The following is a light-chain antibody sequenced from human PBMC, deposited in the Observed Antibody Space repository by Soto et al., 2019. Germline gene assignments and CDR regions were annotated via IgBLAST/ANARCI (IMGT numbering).Light chain of an antibody. J-gene: IGKJ1*01. CDR3: HQYGNSQT. Sequence: EIVLMQSPGTLSLSPGERANLSCRSSQSVSSSDLAWYQQKPGQAPRLLLYGASSRATGIPDRFSGSGSGTDFTLTISRLEPEDFAVYYCHQYGNSQTFGQGTKVEI. V-gene: IGKV3-20*01. CDR1: QSVSSSD. CDR2: GAS.